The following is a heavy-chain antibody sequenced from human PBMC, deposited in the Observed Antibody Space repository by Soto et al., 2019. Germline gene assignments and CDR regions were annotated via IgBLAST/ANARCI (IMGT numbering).Heavy chain of an antibody. V-gene: IGHV1-69*12. D-gene: IGHD2-2*01. J-gene: IGHJ6*02. Sequence: QVQLVQSGAEVKKPGSSVKVSCKASGGTFSSYAISWVRQAPGQGLEWMGGIIPIFGTANYAQKFQGRVTIPADESTSTAHMELSSLRSEDPAVYYCARHVPAAGYYYGMDVWGQGTTVTVSS. CDR3: ARHVPAAGYYYGMDV. CDR2: IIPIFGTA. CDR1: GGTFSSYA.